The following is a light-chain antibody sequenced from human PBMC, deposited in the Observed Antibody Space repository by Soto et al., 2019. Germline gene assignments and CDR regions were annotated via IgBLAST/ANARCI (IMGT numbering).Light chain of an antibody. CDR1: SSDVGGYNY. CDR2: DVS. V-gene: IGLV2-14*01. Sequence: QSALTQPASVSGSPGQSITSSCTGTSSDVGGYNYVSWYQQHPGKAPKLMIYDVSNRPSGVSNRFSGSKSGNTASLTISGLQAEDEADYYCSSYTSSSTLAVFGGATKLTVL. CDR3: SSYTSSSTLAV. J-gene: IGLJ2*01.